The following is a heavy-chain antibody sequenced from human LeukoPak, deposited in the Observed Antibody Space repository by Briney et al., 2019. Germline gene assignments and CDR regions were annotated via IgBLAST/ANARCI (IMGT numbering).Heavy chain of an antibody. CDR1: GGSISSYY. D-gene: IGHD7-27*01. V-gene: IGHV4-59*01. Sequence: SETLSLTCTVSGGSISSYYWSWIRQPPGKGLEWIGYIYYSGSTNYNPSLKSRVTISVDTSKNQFSLKLSSVTAADTAVYYCARTLTGDYVDYWGQGTLVTVSS. J-gene: IGHJ4*02. CDR2: IYYSGST. CDR3: ARTLTGDYVDY.